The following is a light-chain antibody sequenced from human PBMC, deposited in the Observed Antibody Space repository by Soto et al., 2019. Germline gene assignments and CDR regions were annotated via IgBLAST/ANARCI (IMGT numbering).Light chain of an antibody. Sequence: QSVLTQPPSASGSPGQSVTISCTGTSSDVGGYNYVSWYQQHPGKAPKLMIYEVSKRPSGVPDRFSGSKSGNTASLTVSGLQAEDEADYYCSSYAGSNIRYVFGTGTKVTVL. J-gene: IGLJ1*01. CDR1: SSDVGGYNY. V-gene: IGLV2-8*01. CDR2: EVS. CDR3: SSYAGSNIRYV.